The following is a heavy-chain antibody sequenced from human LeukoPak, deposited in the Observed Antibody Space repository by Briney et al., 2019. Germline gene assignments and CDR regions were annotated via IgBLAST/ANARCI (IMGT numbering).Heavy chain of an antibody. J-gene: IGHJ3*02. CDR1: GGSISSSSYY. Sequence: SETLPLTCTVSGGSISSSSYYWGWIRQPPGKGLEWIGSIYYSGSTYYNPSLKSRVTISVDTSKNQFSLKLSSVTAADTAVYYCAREVFCSSTSCQGFDAFDIWGQGTMVTVSS. V-gene: IGHV4-39*02. CDR2: IYYSGST. CDR3: AREVFCSSTSCQGFDAFDI. D-gene: IGHD2-2*01.